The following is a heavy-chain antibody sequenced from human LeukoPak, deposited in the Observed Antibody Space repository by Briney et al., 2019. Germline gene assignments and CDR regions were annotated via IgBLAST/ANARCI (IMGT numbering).Heavy chain of an antibody. V-gene: IGHV3-15*01. Sequence: GGSLRLSCAASGFTFSNAWRSWVRQAPGKGLEWVGRIKSKTDGGTTDYAAPVKGRFTISRDDSKNTLYLQMNSLKTEDTAVYYCTDYGGNSALQHWGQGTLVTVSS. D-gene: IGHD4-23*01. CDR2: IKSKTDGGTT. J-gene: IGHJ1*01. CDR3: TDYGGNSALQH. CDR1: GFTFSNAW.